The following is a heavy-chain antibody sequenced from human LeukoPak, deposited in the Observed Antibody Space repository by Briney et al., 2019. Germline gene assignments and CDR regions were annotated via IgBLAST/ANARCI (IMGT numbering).Heavy chain of an antibody. CDR1: GYAFSSFS. CDR3: ARDLISGHYTFDY. CDR2: ISSTSSTI. Sequence: PGGSLRLSCAASGYAFSSFSMNWVRQAPGKGLEWVSYISSTSSTIYYADSVKGRFTVSRDNAKNSLYLQMNSLRDDDTAVYYCARDLISGHYTFDYWGQGTLVTVSS. D-gene: IGHD1-26*01. J-gene: IGHJ4*02. V-gene: IGHV3-48*02.